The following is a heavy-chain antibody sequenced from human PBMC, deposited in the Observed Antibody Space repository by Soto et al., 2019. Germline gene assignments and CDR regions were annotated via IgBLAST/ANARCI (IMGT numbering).Heavy chain of an antibody. CDR2: ISGSGGST. CDR1: GFTFSSYA. CDR3: AKDKYYDFWSGYYRGGMDV. V-gene: IGHV3-23*01. Sequence: EVQLLESGGGLVQPGGSLRLSCAASGFTFSSYAMSWVRQAPGKGLEWVSAISGSGGSTYYADSVKGRFTISRDNSKNSLYLQMNSLRAEDTALYYCAKDKYYDFWSGYYRGGMDVWGQGTTVTVSS. D-gene: IGHD3-3*01. J-gene: IGHJ6*02.